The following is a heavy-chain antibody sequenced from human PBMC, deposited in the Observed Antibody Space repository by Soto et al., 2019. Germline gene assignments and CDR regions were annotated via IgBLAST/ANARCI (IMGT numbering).Heavy chain of an antibody. Sequence: PSETLSLTCAVSGGSISSGGYSWSWIRQPPGKGLEWIGYIYHSGSTYYNPSLKSRVTISVDRSKNQFSLKLSSVTAADTAVYYCARGRGTVTTCYFDYWGQGTLVTVSS. V-gene: IGHV4-30-2*01. CDR1: GGSISSGGYS. D-gene: IGHD4-17*01. J-gene: IGHJ4*02. CDR3: ARGRGTVTTCYFDY. CDR2: IYHSGST.